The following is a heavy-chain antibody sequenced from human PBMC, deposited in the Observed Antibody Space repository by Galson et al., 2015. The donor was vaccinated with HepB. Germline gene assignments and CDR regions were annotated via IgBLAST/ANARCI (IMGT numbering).Heavy chain of an antibody. Sequence: SVKVSCKASGYTFTSYYMHWVRQAPGQGLEWMGIINPSGGSTSYAQKLQGRVTMTRDTSTSTVYMELSSLRSEDTAVYYCARDGSPYYYDSSGYGAFDIWGQGTMVTVSS. CDR3: ARDGSPYYYDSSGYGAFDI. V-gene: IGHV1-46*04. CDR2: INPSGGST. CDR1: GYTFTSYY. D-gene: IGHD3-22*01. J-gene: IGHJ3*02.